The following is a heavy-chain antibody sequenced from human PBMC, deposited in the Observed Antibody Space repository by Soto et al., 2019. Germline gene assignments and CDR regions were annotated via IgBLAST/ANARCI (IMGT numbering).Heavy chain of an antibody. Sequence: QVQLVQSGAEVKKPGASVKVSCKASGYTFTGYYMHWVRQAPGQGLEWMGWINPNSGGTNYAQKFKGWVTMTRDTSISTAHMELSRLRSDDTAVYYCARLRRTIAYCGGDCYSDFDYWGQGTLVTVSS. V-gene: IGHV1-2*04. J-gene: IGHJ4*02. CDR2: INPNSGGT. CDR1: GYTFTGYY. CDR3: ARLRRTIAYCGGDCYSDFDY. D-gene: IGHD2-21*02.